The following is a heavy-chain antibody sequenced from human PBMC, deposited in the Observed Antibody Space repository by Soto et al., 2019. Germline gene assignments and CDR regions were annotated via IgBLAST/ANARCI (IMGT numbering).Heavy chain of an antibody. CDR3: ATDSGSYWAFDY. D-gene: IGHD1-26*01. CDR1: GYTFTSYA. V-gene: IGHV1-3*01. CDR2: INAANGNT. J-gene: IGHJ4*02. Sequence: VKVSCKASGYTFTSYAVHWVRQAPGQRLEWLGWINAANGNTKYSQKFQGRITITRDTSASTTYMELSSLTSEDTAVYYCATDSGSYWAFDYWGQGALVTVSS.